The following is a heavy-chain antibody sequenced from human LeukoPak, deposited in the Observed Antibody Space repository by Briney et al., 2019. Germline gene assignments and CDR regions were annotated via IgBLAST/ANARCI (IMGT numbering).Heavy chain of an antibody. CDR2: ISAYNGNT. CDR1: GYTFTSYG. V-gene: IGHV1-18*01. CDR3: ARGRSVTMVRGVIADAFDI. Sequence: GASVKVSCKASGYTFTSYGISWVRQATGQGLEWMGWISAYNGNTNYAQKLQGRVTMTTDTSTSTAYMELRSLRSDDTAVYYCARGRSVTMVRGVIADAFDIWGQGTMVTVSS. J-gene: IGHJ3*02. D-gene: IGHD3-10*01.